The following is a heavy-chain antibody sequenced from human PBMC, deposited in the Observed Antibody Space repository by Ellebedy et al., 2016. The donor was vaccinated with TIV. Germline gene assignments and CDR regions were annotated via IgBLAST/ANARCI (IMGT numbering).Heavy chain of an antibody. CDR2: INDDGSTT. V-gene: IGHV3-74*01. CDR3: ARRNPSGYDPFLDS. CDR1: GFTFNTYW. D-gene: IGHD5-12*01. Sequence: GGSLRLSCAASGFTFNTYWMLWVRQVPGKGLVWISHINDDGSTTTYADSVKGRFTISRDNAKNTLYLQMHSLRAEDTAEYYCARRNPSGYDPFLDSWGQGTLVTVSS. J-gene: IGHJ4*02.